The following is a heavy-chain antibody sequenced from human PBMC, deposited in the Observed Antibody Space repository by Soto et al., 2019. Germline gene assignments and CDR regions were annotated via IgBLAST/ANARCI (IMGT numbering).Heavy chain of an antibody. D-gene: IGHD3-10*01. J-gene: IGHJ4*02. Sequence: SETLSLTCTVSGGSVSSGSYYWSWIRQPPGKGLEWIGYIYYSGSTNYNLSLKSRVTISVDTSKNQFSLKLSSVTAADTAVYYCARSGVRGGYYFDYWGQGTLVTVSS. CDR1: GGSVSSGSYY. V-gene: IGHV4-61*01. CDR2: IYYSGST. CDR3: ARSGVRGGYYFDY.